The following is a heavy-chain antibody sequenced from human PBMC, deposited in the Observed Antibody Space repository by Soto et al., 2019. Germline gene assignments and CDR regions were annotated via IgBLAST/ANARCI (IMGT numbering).Heavy chain of an antibody. J-gene: IGHJ1*01. D-gene: IGHD2-21*02. CDR2: ISWDGGST. CDR3: AKGNCGGDCYPQYFQH. Sequence: GGSLRLSCAASGFTFDDYTMHWVRQAPGKGLEWVSLISWDGGSTYYADSVKGRFTISRDNSKNSLYLQMNSLRTEDTALYYCAKGNCGGDCYPQYFQHWGQGTLVTVSS. V-gene: IGHV3-43*01. CDR1: GFTFDDYT.